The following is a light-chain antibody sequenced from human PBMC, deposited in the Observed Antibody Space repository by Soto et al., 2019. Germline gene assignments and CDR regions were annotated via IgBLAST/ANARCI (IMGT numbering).Light chain of an antibody. CDR2: KAS. J-gene: IGKJ1*01. Sequence: DIQMTQSPSTLSASVGDRVTITCRASQSISSWLAWYQQKPGRAPKLLIYKASSLETGVPSRFCGSGCGTEFTLIISSLQPDDVASYYCKQYGSSSPWTFGQGTKVEIK. V-gene: IGKV1-5*03. CDR1: QSISSW. CDR3: KQYGSSSPWT.